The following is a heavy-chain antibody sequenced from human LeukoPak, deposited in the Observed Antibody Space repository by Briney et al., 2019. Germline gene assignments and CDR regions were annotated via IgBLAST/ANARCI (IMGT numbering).Heavy chain of an antibody. D-gene: IGHD2-2*01. V-gene: IGHV4-61*02. CDR1: GGSISSGSYY. J-gene: IGHJ5*02. Sequence: SETLSLTCTVSGGSISSGSYYWSWIRQPAGKGLEWIGRIYTSGSTNYNPSLKSRVTISVDTSKNQFSLKLSSVTAADTAVYYCARGRLSLYCSSTSCYVWFDPWGQGTLVTVSS. CDR3: ARGRLSLYCSSTSCYVWFDP. CDR2: IYTSGST.